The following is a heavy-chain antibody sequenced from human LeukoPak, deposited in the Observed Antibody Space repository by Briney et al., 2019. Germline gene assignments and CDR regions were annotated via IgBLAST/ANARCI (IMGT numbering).Heavy chain of an antibody. V-gene: IGHV4-59*01. CDR1: GGSISSYY. Sequence: SETLSLTCTVSGGSISSYYWSWIRQPPGKGLEWIGYIYYSGSTNYNPSLKSRVTISVDTSKNQFSLKLSSVPAADTAVYYCARSNLGYCSGGSCHYYYYYYMDVWGKGTTVTVSS. J-gene: IGHJ6*03. CDR2: IYYSGST. D-gene: IGHD2-15*01. CDR3: ARSNLGYCSGGSCHYYYYYYMDV.